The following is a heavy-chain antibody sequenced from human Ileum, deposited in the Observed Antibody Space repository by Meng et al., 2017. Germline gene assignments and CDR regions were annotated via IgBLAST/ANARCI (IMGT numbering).Heavy chain of an antibody. CDR2: IDKSDSDR. Sequence: VRLGLAGGSWVKPGGTLRRSCTIFVFTFRVHYMTWIRQVPGKALDWVAYIDKSDSDRQYADSVKSRFTISRDNAKNSLQLQMDSLTAEDTAVYYCGRGHWGLDYWGQGALVTVSS. CDR1: VFTFRVHY. J-gene: IGHJ4*02. CDR3: GRGHWGLDY. V-gene: IGHV3-11*01. D-gene: IGHD7-27*01.